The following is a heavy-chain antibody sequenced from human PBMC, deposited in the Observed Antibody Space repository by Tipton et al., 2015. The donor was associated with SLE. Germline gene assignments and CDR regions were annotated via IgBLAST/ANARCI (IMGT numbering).Heavy chain of an antibody. D-gene: IGHD2-15*01. Sequence: SLRLSCAASGFLFSDYGMDWVRQAPDKGLEWVAFIRYDGGHTSYADSVKGRFTISRDNSKKTLYLQMNSLRTEDTAVYYCARSTECRGNCNYVDYWGQGTLVSVSS. J-gene: IGHJ4*02. CDR3: ARSTECRGNCNYVDY. V-gene: IGHV3-30*02. CDR1: GFLFSDYG. CDR2: IRYDGGHT.